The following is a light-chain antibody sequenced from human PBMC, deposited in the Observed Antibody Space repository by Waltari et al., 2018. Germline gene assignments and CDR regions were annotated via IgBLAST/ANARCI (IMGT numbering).Light chain of an antibody. CDR2: EVT. Sequence: QSALTQPAFVSGSPGQSITISCAGTSSDVGNYNVVSWYQQHPGKVPKLIIYEVTQRPSGVSERFSGSKSGNTASLTISGLQPEDEANYYCCSYAGGGTPRLLFGGGTEVTVL. V-gene: IGLV2-23*02. J-gene: IGLJ2*01. CDR1: SSDVGNYNV. CDR3: CSYAGGGTPRLL.